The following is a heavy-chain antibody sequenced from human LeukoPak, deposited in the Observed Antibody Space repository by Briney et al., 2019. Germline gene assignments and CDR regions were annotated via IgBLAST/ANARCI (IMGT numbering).Heavy chain of an antibody. CDR1: GFTFSSCA. D-gene: IGHD6-13*01. CDR2: IVGSGSST. J-gene: IGHJ3*02. CDR3: AKDRVRFSSRVDAFDI. Sequence: GGSLRLSCAASGFTFSSCAMSWVRQAPGKGLEWASAIVGSGSSTYYADSVKGRFTISRDNSKNTLYLQMNSLRAEDTAVYYCAKDRVRFSSRVDAFDIWGRGTMVTVSS. V-gene: IGHV3-23*01.